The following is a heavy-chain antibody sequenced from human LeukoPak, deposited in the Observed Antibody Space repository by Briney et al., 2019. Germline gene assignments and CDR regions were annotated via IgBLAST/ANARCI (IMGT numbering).Heavy chain of an antibody. CDR1: GGSISSYY. J-gene: IGHJ4*02. CDR2: IYYSGST. Sequence: SETLSLTCTVSGGSISSYYWSWIRQPPGKGLEWIGYIYYSGSTNYNPSLKSRVTISVDTSKNQFSLKLSSVTAADTAVYYCARGRFTGTLFDYWGQGTLVTVSS. D-gene: IGHD1-1*01. V-gene: IGHV4-59*12. CDR3: ARGRFTGTLFDY.